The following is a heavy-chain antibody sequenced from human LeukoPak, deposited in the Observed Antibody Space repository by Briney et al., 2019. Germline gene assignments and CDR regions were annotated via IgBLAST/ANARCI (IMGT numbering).Heavy chain of an antibody. Sequence: GSGPGLVKPSETLSLTCTVSGGSISSHYWSWLRQPAGKGLEWIGRIYYSGSTMYNPSLKSRVTMSVDTSKNQFSLKLSSVTAADTAVYYCARETYLIGWYFDLWGRGTLVTVSS. CDR3: ARETYLIGWYFDL. CDR1: GGSISSHY. J-gene: IGHJ2*01. D-gene: IGHD3-16*02. CDR2: IYYSGST. V-gene: IGHV4-4*07.